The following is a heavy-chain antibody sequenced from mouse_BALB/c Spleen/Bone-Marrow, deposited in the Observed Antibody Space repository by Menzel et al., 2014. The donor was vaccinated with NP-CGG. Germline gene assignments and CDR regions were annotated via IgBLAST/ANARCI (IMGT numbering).Heavy chain of an antibody. CDR3: ATLTTVVDAMDY. D-gene: IGHD1-1*01. V-gene: IGHV14-3*02. Sequence: VQLQQPGAELVKPGASVKLSCTASGFNIKDTYIHWVKQRPEQGLEWIGRIDPANGNTKYDPKFQGKATITADTSSNTAYLQLSSLTSEDTAVYYCATLTTVVDAMDYWGQGTSVTVSS. CDR2: IDPANGNT. J-gene: IGHJ4*01. CDR1: GFNIKDTY.